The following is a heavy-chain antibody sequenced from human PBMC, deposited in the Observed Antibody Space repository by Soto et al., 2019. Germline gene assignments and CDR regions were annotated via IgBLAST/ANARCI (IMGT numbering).Heavy chain of an antibody. CDR3: ATDRNPYSSSWYEGAFDI. J-gene: IGHJ3*02. Sequence: GGSLRLSCAAAGVTFDDYAMHWVRQAPGKGLEWVSGISWNSGSTGYADSVQGRFTISRDNAKNSLYLQMSSLRSEDTAVYYCATDRNPYSSSWYEGAFDIWGQGTXVTVSS. CDR2: ISWNSGST. CDR1: GVTFDDYA. V-gene: IGHV3-9*01. D-gene: IGHD6-13*01.